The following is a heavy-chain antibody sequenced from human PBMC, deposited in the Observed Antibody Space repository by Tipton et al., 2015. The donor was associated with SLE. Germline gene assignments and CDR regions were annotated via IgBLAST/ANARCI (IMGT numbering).Heavy chain of an antibody. CDR3: ATYQGDYGDQGWFDP. V-gene: IGHV4-38-2*02. CDR1: GYSISSGYY. J-gene: IGHJ5*02. Sequence: TLSLTCTVSGYSISSGYYWGWIRQPPGKGLEWIGSIYYSGSTYYNPSLKSRVTISVDTSKNQFSLKLSSVTAADTAVYYCATYQGDYGDQGWFDPWGQGTLVTVSS. CDR2: IYYSGST. D-gene: IGHD4-17*01.